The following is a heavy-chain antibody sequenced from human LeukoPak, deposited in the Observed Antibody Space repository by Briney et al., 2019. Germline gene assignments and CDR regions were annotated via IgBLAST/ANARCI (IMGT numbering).Heavy chain of an antibody. CDR1: GGSISSGDYY. V-gene: IGHV4-30-4*01. CDR2: IYYSGST. J-gene: IGHJ3*02. D-gene: IGHD3-22*01. Sequence: PSETLSLTCTVSGGSISSGDYYWSWIRQPPGKGLEWIGYIYYSGSTYYNPSLKSRVTISVDTSKNQFSLKLSSVTAADTAVYYCARDQYYYDSSGYYYADAFDIWGQGTMVTVSS. CDR3: ARDQYYYDSSGYYYADAFDI.